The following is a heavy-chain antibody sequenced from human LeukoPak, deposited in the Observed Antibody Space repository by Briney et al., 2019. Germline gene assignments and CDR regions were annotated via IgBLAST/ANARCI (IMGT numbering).Heavy chain of an antibody. Sequence: PSETLSLACTVSGGSISLYYWSWIRQPPGKGLEWIGYFYDTRSPKYNPSLERRVTISVDMSRNQFSLNLTSVTAADTAVYYCARGRGSLTYWGQGTLATVSS. V-gene: IGHV4-59*01. J-gene: IGHJ4*02. CDR2: FYDTRSP. D-gene: IGHD3-10*01. CDR3: ARGRGSLTY. CDR1: GGSISLYY.